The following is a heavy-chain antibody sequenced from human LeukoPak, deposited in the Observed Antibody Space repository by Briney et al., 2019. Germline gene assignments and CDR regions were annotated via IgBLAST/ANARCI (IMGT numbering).Heavy chain of an antibody. J-gene: IGHJ4*02. V-gene: IGHV4-38-2*02. CDR3: ARDKRYCSSTSCYTLDY. D-gene: IGHD2-2*02. CDR2: IYHSGST. CDR1: GYSISSGYY. Sequence: SETLSLTCTVSGYSISSGYYWGWIRQPPGKGLEWIGSIYHSGSTYCNPSLKSRVTISVDTSKNQFSLKLSSVTAADTAVYYCARDKRYCSSTSCYTLDYWGQGTLVTVSS.